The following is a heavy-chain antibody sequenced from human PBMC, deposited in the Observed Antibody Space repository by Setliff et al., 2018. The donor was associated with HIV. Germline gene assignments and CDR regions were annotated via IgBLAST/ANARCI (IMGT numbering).Heavy chain of an antibody. CDR1: GYSFISYW. Sequence: GESLKISCKGSGYSFISYWIGWVRQMPGKGLEWMGIIYPDESDSRYSPAFQGQVTFSADKSISTAYLQWSSLQASDSAMYYCARLLPGDPYFDYWGQGTLVTVSS. CDR3: ARLLPGDPYFDY. D-gene: IGHD7-27*01. CDR2: IYPDESDS. V-gene: IGHV5-51*01. J-gene: IGHJ4*02.